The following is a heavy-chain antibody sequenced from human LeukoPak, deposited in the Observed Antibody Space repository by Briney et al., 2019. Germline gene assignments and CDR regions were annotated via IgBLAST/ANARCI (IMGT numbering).Heavy chain of an antibody. CDR3: ARSSSGRSNFDY. CDR2: IYYSGST. J-gene: IGHJ4*02. Sequence: ASETLSLTCTVSGGSISSYYWSWIRQPPGKGLEWIGYIYYSGSTNYNPSLKSRVTISVDTSKNQFSLKLSSVTAADTAVYYCARSSSGRSNFDYWGQGTLVTVSS. CDR1: GGSISSYY. V-gene: IGHV4-59*01. D-gene: IGHD6-19*01.